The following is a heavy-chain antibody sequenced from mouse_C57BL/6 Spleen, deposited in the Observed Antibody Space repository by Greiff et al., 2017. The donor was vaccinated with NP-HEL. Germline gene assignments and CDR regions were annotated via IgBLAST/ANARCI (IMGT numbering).Heavy chain of an antibody. Sequence: QVQLQQSGPGLVQPSQSLSITCPVSGFSLTSYGVHWVRQSPGKGLEWLGVIWRGGSTDYNAAFMSRLSITKDNSKSQVFFKMNSLQADATAIYYCSTVHYGSSWYFDVWGTGTTVTVSS. V-gene: IGHV2-5*01. D-gene: IGHD1-1*01. CDR1: GFSLTSYG. J-gene: IGHJ1*03. CDR3: STVHYGSSWYFDV. CDR2: IWRGGST.